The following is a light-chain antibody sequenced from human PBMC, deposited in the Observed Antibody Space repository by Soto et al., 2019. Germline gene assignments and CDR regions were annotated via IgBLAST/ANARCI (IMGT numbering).Light chain of an antibody. CDR2: EVN. V-gene: IGLV2-14*01. J-gene: IGLJ2*01. Sequence: QSALTQPASVSGSPGQSITISCTGTSSDIGNYNYVCWYRQHPGKAPKLMIYEVNNRPSGVSNRFSGSKSGNTASLTISGLQAEDEADYYCSSYTSGSTLEIFGGGTKLTVL. CDR3: SSYTSGSTLEI. CDR1: SSDIGNYNY.